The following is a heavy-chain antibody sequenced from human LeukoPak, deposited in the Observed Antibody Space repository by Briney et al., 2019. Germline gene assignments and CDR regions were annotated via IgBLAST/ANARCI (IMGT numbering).Heavy chain of an antibody. J-gene: IGHJ4*02. CDR1: GGSISSGDRY. V-gene: IGHV4-30-4*01. D-gene: IGHD5-18*01. CDR2: IYSTGNT. Sequence: SQTLSLTCTVSGGSISSGDRYWSWIRQSPGKGLEWIGYIYSTGNTYYNPSLKSRVIISVDTSKNQFSLELNSVAAADTAVYYCARDSYSYGYGGFDYWGQGILVTVSS. CDR3: ARDSYSYGYGGFDY.